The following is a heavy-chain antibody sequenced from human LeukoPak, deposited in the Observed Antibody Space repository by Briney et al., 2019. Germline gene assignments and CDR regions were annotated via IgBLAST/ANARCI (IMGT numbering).Heavy chain of an antibody. CDR2: IYSGGNR. V-gene: IGHV3-53*01. CDR3: ARDLGATGTTY. CDR1: GFTVSSNY. Sequence: GGSLRLSCAASGFTVSSNYMSWVRQAPGKGLEWVSVIYSGGNRHYADSVKGRFTISRDNSKNTVYLQMNSLRAEDTALYYCARDLGATGTTYWGQGTLVIVSS. D-gene: IGHD6-13*01. J-gene: IGHJ4*02.